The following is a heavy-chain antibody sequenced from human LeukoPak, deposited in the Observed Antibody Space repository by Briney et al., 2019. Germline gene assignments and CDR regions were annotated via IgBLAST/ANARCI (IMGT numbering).Heavy chain of an antibody. J-gene: IGHJ4*02. V-gene: IGHV4-4*07. CDR1: GGSISSYY. D-gene: IGHD3-22*01. CDR2: IYTSGST. Sequence: SETLSLTCTVSGGSISSYYWSWIRQPAGKGLEWFGRIYTSGSTNYNPPLKSRVAMSVDTSKNQFSLKLSSVTATDTAVYYCARSNYDSSGYIFDYWGQGTLVTVSS. CDR3: ARSNYDSSGYIFDY.